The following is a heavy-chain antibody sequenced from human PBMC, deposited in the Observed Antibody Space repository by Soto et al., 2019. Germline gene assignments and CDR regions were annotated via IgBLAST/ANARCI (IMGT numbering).Heavy chain of an antibody. V-gene: IGHV3-30*18. Sequence: PGGSLRLSCAASGFTFSSYGMHWVRQAPGKGLEWVAVISYDGSNKYYADSVKGRFTISRDNSKNTLYLQMNSLRAEDTAVYYCAKGAPLVVVVAATPAGMDVWGQGTTVTVSS. CDR3: AKGAPLVVVVAATPAGMDV. CDR2: ISYDGSNK. CDR1: GFTFSSYG. D-gene: IGHD2-15*01. J-gene: IGHJ6*02.